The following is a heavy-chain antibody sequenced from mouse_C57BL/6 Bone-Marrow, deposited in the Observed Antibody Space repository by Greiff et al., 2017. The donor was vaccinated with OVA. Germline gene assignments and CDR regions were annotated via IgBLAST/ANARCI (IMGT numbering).Heavy chain of an antibody. CDR3: ARHGDYGSFFDY. V-gene: IGHV5-6*01. Sequence: EVQGVESGGDLVKPGGSLKLSCAASGFTFSSYGMSWVRQTPDKRLEWVATISSGGSYTYYTDSVKGRFTISRDNAKNTLYLQMSSLKSEDTAMYYCARHGDYGSFFDYWGQGTTLTVSS. J-gene: IGHJ2*01. CDR2: ISSGGSYT. CDR1: GFTFSSYG. D-gene: IGHD1-1*01.